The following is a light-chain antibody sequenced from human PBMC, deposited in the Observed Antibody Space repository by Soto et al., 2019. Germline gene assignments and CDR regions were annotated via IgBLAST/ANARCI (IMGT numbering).Light chain of an antibody. CDR1: ESVASW. J-gene: IGKJ1*01. Sequence: DIQMTQSPSTLSASVGDRVTITCRASESVASWMAWYQQKPGQAPKLLIYKASTLESGVPSRFSGSGSGTEFTLTISSLQPDDSANYYCQQFKTFSTFGQGTKVEIK. CDR3: QQFKTFST. CDR2: KAS. V-gene: IGKV1-5*03.